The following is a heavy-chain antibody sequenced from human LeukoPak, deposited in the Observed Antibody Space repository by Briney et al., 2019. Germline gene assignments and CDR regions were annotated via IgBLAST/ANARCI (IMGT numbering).Heavy chain of an antibody. J-gene: IGHJ4*02. CDR3: ARVGDSSSWYPLDY. D-gene: IGHD6-13*01. V-gene: IGHV3-64*01. CDR2: ISSDGGST. CDR1: GFTFSSYS. Sequence: PGGSLRLSCAASGFTFSSYSMNWVRQAPGKGLDYVSAISSDGGSTYYANSVKGRFTISRDNSKNTLYLQMGSLRAEDMAVYYCARVGDSSSWYPLDYWGQGTLVTVSS.